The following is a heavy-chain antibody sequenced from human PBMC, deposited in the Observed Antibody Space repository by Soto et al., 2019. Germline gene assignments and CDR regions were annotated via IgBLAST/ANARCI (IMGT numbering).Heavy chain of an antibody. CDR2: MNPNSGNT. D-gene: IGHD4-17*01. CDR1: GYTFTSYD. CDR3: ARTLYGDNVDS. Sequence: QVQLVQSGAEVKKPGASVKVSCKASGYTFTSYDINCVRQATGQGLEWMGWMNPNSGNTGYAQKCQGRVTMTRNTSICTAYMELSSRRSEDTVVYYCARTLYGDNVDSWGQGTLVTVSS. V-gene: IGHV1-8*01. J-gene: IGHJ4*02.